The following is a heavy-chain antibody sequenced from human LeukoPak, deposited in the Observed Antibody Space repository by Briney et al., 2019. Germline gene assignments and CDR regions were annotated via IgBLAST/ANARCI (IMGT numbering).Heavy chain of an antibody. CDR2: IYYSGST. CDR3: ARNGGYSSSWFTLDY. Sequence: SETLSLTCTVSGGSISSYYWSWIRQPPGKGLEWIGYIYYSGSTNYNPSLKSRVTLSVDTSKNQFSLKLSSVTAADTAVYYCARNGGYSSSWFTLDYWGQGTLVTVSS. CDR1: GGSISSYY. D-gene: IGHD6-13*01. V-gene: IGHV4-59*01. J-gene: IGHJ4*02.